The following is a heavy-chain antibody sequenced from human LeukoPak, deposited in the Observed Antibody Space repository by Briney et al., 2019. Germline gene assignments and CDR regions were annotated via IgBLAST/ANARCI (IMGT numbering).Heavy chain of an antibody. Sequence: GGSLRLSCAASGFTFSSYAMSWVRQAPGKGLEWVSAISGSGGSTYYADSVKGRFTISRDNSKNTPYLQMNSLRAEDTAVYYCAKDLYYYDSSGLLDYWGQGTLVTVSS. D-gene: IGHD3-22*01. J-gene: IGHJ4*02. V-gene: IGHV3-23*01. CDR2: ISGSGGST. CDR3: AKDLYYYDSSGLLDY. CDR1: GFTFSSYA.